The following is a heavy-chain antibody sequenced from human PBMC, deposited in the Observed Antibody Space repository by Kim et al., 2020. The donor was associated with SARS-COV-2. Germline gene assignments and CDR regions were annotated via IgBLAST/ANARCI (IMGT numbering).Heavy chain of an antibody. CDR2: IYYSGST. CDR3: ASEGLGSVPFDP. CDR1: GGSISSSSYY. D-gene: IGHD3-10*01. J-gene: IGHJ5*02. V-gene: IGHV4-39*01. Sequence: SETLSLTCTVSGGSISSSSYYWGWIRQPPGKGLEWIGSIYYSGSTYYNPSLKSRVTISVDTSKNQFSLKLSSVTAADTAVYYCASEGLGSVPFDPWGQGTLVTVSS.